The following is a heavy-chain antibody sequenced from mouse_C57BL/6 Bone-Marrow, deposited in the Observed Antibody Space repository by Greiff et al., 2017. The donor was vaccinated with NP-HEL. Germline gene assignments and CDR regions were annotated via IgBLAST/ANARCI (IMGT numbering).Heavy chain of an antibody. J-gene: IGHJ3*01. CDR2: IRNKANGYTT. V-gene: IGHV7-3*01. CDR1: GFTFTDYY. Sequence: EVQGVESGGGLVQPGGSLSLSCAASGFTFTDYYMSWVRQPPGKALEWLGFIRNKANGYTTEYSASVKGRFTISRDNSQSILYLQMNALRAEDSATYYCARSYYSNYVLAHWGQGTLVTVSA. CDR3: ARSYYSNYVLAH. D-gene: IGHD2-5*01.